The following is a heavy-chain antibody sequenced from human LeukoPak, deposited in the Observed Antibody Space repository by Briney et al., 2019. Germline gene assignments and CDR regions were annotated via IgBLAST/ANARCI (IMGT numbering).Heavy chain of an antibody. D-gene: IGHD5-12*01. CDR3: ARNSVYSGYDSPFDY. V-gene: IGHV3-48*01. Sequence: GGSLRLSCAASGFTFSSYSMNWVRQAPGKGLEWVSYISSSSSTIYYADSVKGRFTISRDNAKNSLYLQMNSLRAEDTAVYYCARNSVYSGYDSPFDYWGQGTLVTVSS. J-gene: IGHJ4*02. CDR2: ISSSSSTI. CDR1: GFTFSSYS.